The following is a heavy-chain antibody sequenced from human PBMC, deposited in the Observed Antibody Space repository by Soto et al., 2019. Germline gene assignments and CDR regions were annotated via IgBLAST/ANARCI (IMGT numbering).Heavy chain of an antibody. D-gene: IGHD2-8*01. CDR1: GGSIISYY. CDR3: TRGVLA. CDR2: ISPSGSP. Sequence: SETQYLTCTVYGGSIISYYWSWIRQPPGKGLEWIGFISPSGSPAYNPSLKSRVTISVDRSNNQISLEISSVTAADTAVYYCTRGVLAWGPGPLVTVSS. J-gene: IGHJ5*02. V-gene: IGHV4-4*08.